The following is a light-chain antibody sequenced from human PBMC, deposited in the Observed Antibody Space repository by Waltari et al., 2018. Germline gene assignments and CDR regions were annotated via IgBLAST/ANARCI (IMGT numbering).Light chain of an antibody. CDR3: QQYGSSPSWT. Sequence: EIVLTQSPGTLSLSPGERATLSCRASQSVSSSYLAWYQQKPGQAPRLHIDGASSRATGIPDRFSGSGSGTDFTLTISRLEPEDFAVYYCQQYGSSPSWTFGQGTKVEIK. J-gene: IGKJ1*01. CDR2: GAS. CDR1: QSVSSSY. V-gene: IGKV3-20*01.